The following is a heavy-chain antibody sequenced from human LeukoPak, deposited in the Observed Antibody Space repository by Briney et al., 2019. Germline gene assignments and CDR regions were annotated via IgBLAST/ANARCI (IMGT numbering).Heavy chain of an antibody. CDR1: GGSIRAYY. CDR2: VFYSGST. D-gene: IGHD3-22*01. CDR3: ARGSGYYYDSSGDY. V-gene: IGHV4-59*12. J-gene: IGHJ4*02. Sequence: SETLSLTCTVSGGSIRAYYWSWIRQPPGKRLEWIGSVFYSGSTNYNPSLKSRVTISVDTSKNQFSLKLSSVTAADTAVYYCARGSGYYYDSSGDYWGQGTLVTVSS.